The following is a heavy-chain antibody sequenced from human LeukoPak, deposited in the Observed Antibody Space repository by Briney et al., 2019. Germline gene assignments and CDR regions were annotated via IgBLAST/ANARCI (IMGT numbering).Heavy chain of an antibody. CDR2: ISSSGSTI. CDR1: GFTFSDYY. Sequence: PGGSLRLSCAASGFTFSDYYMSWIRQAPGKGLEWVSYISSSGSTIYYADSVKGRFTISRDNAKNSLYLQMNSLRAEDTAVYYCARAGRLYDILTNFDYWGQGTLVTVSS. D-gene: IGHD3-9*01. J-gene: IGHJ4*02. CDR3: ARAGRLYDILTNFDY. V-gene: IGHV3-11*04.